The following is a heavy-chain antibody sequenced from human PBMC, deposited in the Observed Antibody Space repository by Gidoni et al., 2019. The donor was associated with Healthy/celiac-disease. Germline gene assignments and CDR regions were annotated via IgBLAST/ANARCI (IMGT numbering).Heavy chain of an antibody. CDR1: GGSFSGYY. CDR2: INHSGST. Sequence: QVQLQQWGAGLLKPSETLSLTCAVYGGSFSGYYWSWIRQPPGKGLEWIGEINHSGSTNYNPSLKSRVTISVDTSKNQFSLKLSSVTAADTAVYYCARVMGSYGMDVWGQGTTVTVSS. V-gene: IGHV4-34*01. D-gene: IGHD1-26*01. CDR3: ARVMGSYGMDV. J-gene: IGHJ6*02.